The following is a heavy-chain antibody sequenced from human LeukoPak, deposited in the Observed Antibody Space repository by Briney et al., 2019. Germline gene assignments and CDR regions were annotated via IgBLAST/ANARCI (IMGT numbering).Heavy chain of an antibody. CDR2: MSYSGIT. J-gene: IGHJ6*02. Sequence: SETLSLTCTVSGGSISPYYWSWIRQPPGKGLGWIGYMSYSGITNYNPSLNSRVTISLDTSNNQFSLKLSSVTAADTAVYYCARWKKYYYGSGSYSAIYYYGMDVWGQGTTVTVSS. CDR1: GGSISPYY. V-gene: IGHV4-59*12. D-gene: IGHD3-10*01. CDR3: ARWKKYYYGSGSYSAIYYYGMDV.